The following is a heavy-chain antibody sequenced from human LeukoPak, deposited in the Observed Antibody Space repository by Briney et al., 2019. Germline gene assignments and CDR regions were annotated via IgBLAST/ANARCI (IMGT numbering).Heavy chain of an antibody. Sequence: SETLSLTCTVSGGSISSYYWSWIRQPPGKGLEWIGYIYYSGSTNYNPSLKSRVTISVDTSKNQFSLTLSSVTAADTAVYYCARGMTVTTSIYFDYWGQGTLVTVSS. CDR1: GGSISSYY. CDR2: IYYSGST. J-gene: IGHJ4*02. D-gene: IGHD4-17*01. CDR3: ARGMTVTTSIYFDY. V-gene: IGHV4-59*01.